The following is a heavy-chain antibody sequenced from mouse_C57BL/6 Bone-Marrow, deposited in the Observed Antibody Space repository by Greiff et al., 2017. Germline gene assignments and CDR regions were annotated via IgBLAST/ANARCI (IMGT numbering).Heavy chain of an antibody. CDR3: ARKTTVVVPEYFDV. Sequence: VQLQQPGAELVKPGASVKMSCKASGYTFTSYWITWVKQRPGQGLEWIGDIYPGSGSTNYNEKFKSKATLTVDTSSSTAYMQLSSLTSEDSAVYYCARKTTVVVPEYFDVWGTGTTGTVSS. J-gene: IGHJ1*03. CDR1: GYTFTSYW. V-gene: IGHV1-55*01. CDR2: IYPGSGST. D-gene: IGHD1-1*01.